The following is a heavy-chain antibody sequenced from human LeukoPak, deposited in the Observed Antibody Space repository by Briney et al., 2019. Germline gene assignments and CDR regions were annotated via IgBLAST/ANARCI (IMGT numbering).Heavy chain of an antibody. J-gene: IGHJ4*02. D-gene: IGHD5-18*01. Sequence: PGGSLRLSCAASGFSFSSYDLNWVRQAPGKGLEWVAYISSSGDTKYYAGSVKGRFTISRDNAKNSLYLQMSSLRAEDTAVYYCARDIGSYGSFDYWGQGALVTVSS. CDR2: ISSSGDTK. CDR3: ARDIGSYGSFDY. CDR1: GFSFSSYD. V-gene: IGHV3-48*03.